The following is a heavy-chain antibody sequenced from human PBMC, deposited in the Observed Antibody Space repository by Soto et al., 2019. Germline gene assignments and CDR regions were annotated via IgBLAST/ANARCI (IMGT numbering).Heavy chain of an antibody. CDR2: ISSSSSYI. CDR1: GFTFSSYS. J-gene: IGHJ4*02. V-gene: IGHV3-21*01. D-gene: IGHD2-2*01. CDR3: ARVVVVPAAGIDY. Sequence: EVQLVASGGGLVMPGGSLRLSCAASGFTFSSYSMNWVRQAPGKGLEWVSSISSSSSYIYYADSVKGRFTISRDNAKNSLYLQMNSLRAEDTAVYYCARVVVVPAAGIDYWGQGTLVTVSS.